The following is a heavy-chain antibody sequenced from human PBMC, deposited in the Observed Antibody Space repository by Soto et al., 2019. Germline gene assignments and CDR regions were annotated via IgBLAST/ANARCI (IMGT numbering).Heavy chain of an antibody. V-gene: IGHV3-33*01. CDR1: GFTFSGHA. CDR2: IWYDGSNK. J-gene: IGHJ6*02. Sequence: QVQMVESGGGVVQPGRSLRLSCTASGFTFSGHAMHWVRQPPGKGLEWVAQIWYDGSNKYYADSVKGRFTISRDNSKNTLYVQMDSLRVEATAVYYCARYVPSLAPYALDVWGQGTSVTVSS. CDR3: ARYVPSLAPYALDV. D-gene: IGHD3-10*02.